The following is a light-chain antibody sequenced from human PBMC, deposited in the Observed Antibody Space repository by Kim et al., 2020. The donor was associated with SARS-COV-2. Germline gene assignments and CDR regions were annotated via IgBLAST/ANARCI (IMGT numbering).Light chain of an antibody. CDR3: QQNSSSPRT. V-gene: IGKV3-20*01. CDR1: QSVSSSY. J-gene: IGKJ4*01. Sequence: EIVLTQSPGTLSLSPGERATLSCRASQSVSSSYFAWYQQKPGQPPRLLIYGASSTATGIPDRFSGSGSGTDFTLTISRLEPEDFAVYYCQQNSSSPRTFGGGTKVDSK. CDR2: GAS.